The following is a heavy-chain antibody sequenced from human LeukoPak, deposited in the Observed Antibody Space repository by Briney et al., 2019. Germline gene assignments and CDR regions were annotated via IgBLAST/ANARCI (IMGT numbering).Heavy chain of an antibody. CDR3: AKDKYDILTGYRRAEYFQH. Sequence: GGSLRLSCAASGFTFSSYAMSWVRQAPGKGLEWVSAISGSGGSTYYADSVKGRFTISRDNSKNTLYLQMNSLRAEDTAVYYCAKDKYDILTGYRRAEYFQHWGQGTLVSVSS. J-gene: IGHJ1*01. D-gene: IGHD3-9*01. CDR2: ISGSGGST. V-gene: IGHV3-23*01. CDR1: GFTFSSYA.